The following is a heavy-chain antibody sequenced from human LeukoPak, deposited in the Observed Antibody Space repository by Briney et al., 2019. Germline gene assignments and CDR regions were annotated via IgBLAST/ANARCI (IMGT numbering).Heavy chain of an antibody. V-gene: IGHV3-23*01. CDR3: AKSSRDGYNDDS. CDR1: GFTFSSYA. J-gene: IGHJ5*01. Sequence: GGSLRLSCAASGFTFSSYAMSWVRQAPGKGLEWVSSVSSVSGSAGSTYYADSVKGRFTISRDNSKNTLYLQMNSLRAEDTAVYYCAKSSRDGYNDDSWGQGTLVIVSS. CDR2: VSSVSGSAGST. D-gene: IGHD5-24*01.